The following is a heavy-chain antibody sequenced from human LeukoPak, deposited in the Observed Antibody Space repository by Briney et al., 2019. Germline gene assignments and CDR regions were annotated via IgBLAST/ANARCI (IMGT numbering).Heavy chain of an antibody. CDR1: GGTFSSYA. Sequence: ASVKVSCKASGGTFSSYAISWVRQAPGQGLEWMGIINPSGGSTSYAQKFQGRVTMTRDTSTSTVYMELSSLRSEDTAVCYCARGRYLLDYWGQGTLVTVSS. J-gene: IGHJ4*02. CDR3: ARGRYLLDY. D-gene: IGHD3-16*02. CDR2: INPSGGST. V-gene: IGHV1-46*01.